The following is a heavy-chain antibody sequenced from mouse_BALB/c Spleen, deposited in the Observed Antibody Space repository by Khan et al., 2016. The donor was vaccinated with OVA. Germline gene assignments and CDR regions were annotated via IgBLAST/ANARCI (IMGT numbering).Heavy chain of an antibody. CDR1: GYTFTDYE. D-gene: IGHD2-3*01. CDR2: IDPETGGT. Sequence: VQLQESGAELVRPGASVTLSCKASGYTFTDYEMHWVKQTPVHGLAWIGAIDPETGGTAYNQKSKGKATLTAATSSSTAYMQLRSLPAEDSAVYYWTRSDGCEGYFDVGGGGTTVTVSS. V-gene: IGHV1-15*01. J-gene: IGHJ1*01. CDR3: TRSDGCEGYFDV.